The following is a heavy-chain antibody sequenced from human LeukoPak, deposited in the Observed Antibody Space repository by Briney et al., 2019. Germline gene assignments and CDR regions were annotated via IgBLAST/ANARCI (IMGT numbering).Heavy chain of an antibody. CDR3: ARQLWLGYCSSTSCWGFDP. D-gene: IGHD2-2*01. V-gene: IGHV1-69*01. J-gene: IGHJ5*02. Sequence: SSAKVSCKASGGTFSSYAISWVRQAPGQGLEWMGGIIPIFGTANYAQKFQGRVTITADESTSTAYMELSSLRSEDTAVYYCARQLWLGYCSSTSCWGFDPWGQGTLVTVSS. CDR2: IIPIFGTA. CDR1: GGTFSSYA.